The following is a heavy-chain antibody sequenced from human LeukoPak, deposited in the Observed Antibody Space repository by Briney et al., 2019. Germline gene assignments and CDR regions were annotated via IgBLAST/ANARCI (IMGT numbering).Heavy chain of an antibody. D-gene: IGHD3-3*01. V-gene: IGHV3-23*01. CDR1: GFTFSSYA. CDR3: ARGFRITIFGVVKAVDY. J-gene: IGHJ4*02. Sequence: HPGGSLRPSCAASGFTFSSYAMSWVRQAPGKGLEWVSAISGSGGSTYYADSVKGRFTISRDNARNSLYLQMNSLRAEDTAVYYCARGFRITIFGVVKAVDYWGQGTLVTASS. CDR2: ISGSGGST.